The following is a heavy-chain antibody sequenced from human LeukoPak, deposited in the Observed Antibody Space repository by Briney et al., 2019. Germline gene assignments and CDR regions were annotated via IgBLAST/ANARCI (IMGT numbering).Heavy chain of an antibody. V-gene: IGHV1-8*03. CDR3: ARGLSLSVDDILTGYYWDNWFDP. D-gene: IGHD3-9*01. Sequence: ASVKVSCKASGYTFTSYDINWVRQATGQGLEWMGWMNPNSGNTGYAQKFQGRVTITRNTSISTAYMELSSLRSEDTAVYYCARGLSLSVDDILTGYYWDNWFDPWGQGTLVTVSS. CDR2: MNPNSGNT. J-gene: IGHJ5*02. CDR1: GYTFTSYD.